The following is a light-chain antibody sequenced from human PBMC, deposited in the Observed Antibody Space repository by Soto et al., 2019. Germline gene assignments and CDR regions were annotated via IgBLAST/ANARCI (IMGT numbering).Light chain of an antibody. J-gene: IGLJ2*01. CDR2: EVS. V-gene: IGLV2-14*01. CDR3: TSYTSSNTLV. CDR1: SSAVGGYDY. Sequence: QSALTQPASVSGSPGQSITISCTGTSSAVGGYDYVSWYQQHPGKAPKVIIYEVSNRPSGVSTRFSGSKSGNTASLTISGLQAEDEADYYCTSYTSSNTLVFGGGTKLTVL.